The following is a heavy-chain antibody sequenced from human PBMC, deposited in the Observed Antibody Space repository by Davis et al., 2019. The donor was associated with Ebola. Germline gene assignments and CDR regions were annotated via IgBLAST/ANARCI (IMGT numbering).Heavy chain of an antibody. CDR1: GFTFSSYS. CDR3: AKDLAVTTTY. J-gene: IGHJ4*02. V-gene: IGHV3-48*04. CDR2: ISSSSSTI. D-gene: IGHD4-11*01. Sequence: LSLTCAASGFTFSSYSMNWVRQAPGKGLEWVSYISSSSSTIYYADSVKGRFTISRDNAKNSLYLQMNSLRAEDTAVYYCAKDLAVTTTYWGQGTLVTVSS.